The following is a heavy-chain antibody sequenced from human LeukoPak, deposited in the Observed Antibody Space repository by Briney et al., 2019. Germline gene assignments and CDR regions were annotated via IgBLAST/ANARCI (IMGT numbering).Heavy chain of an antibody. V-gene: IGHV1-8*02. D-gene: IGHD6-13*01. CDR3: ARAQSSSPDAFDI. J-gene: IGHJ3*02. CDR1: GGTFSSYA. CDR2: ISAYNGNT. Sequence: ASVKVSCKASGGTFSSYAISWVRQAPGQGLEWMGWISAYNGNTNYAQKFQGRVTMTRNTSISTAYMELSSLRSEDTAVYYCARAQSSSPDAFDIWGQGTMVTVSS.